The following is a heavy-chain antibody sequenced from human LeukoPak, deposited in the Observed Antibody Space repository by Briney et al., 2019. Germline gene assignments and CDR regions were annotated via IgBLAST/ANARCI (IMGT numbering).Heavy chain of an antibody. J-gene: IGHJ4*02. CDR3: ARGEMYYYDSSGYPDY. D-gene: IGHD3-22*01. Sequence: SVKVSCKASGYTFTSYGISWVRQAPGQGLEWMGWISAYSGGTNYAQKFQGRVTMTRDTSISTAYMELSRLRSDDTAVYYCARGEMYYYDSSGYPDYWGQGTLVTVSS. V-gene: IGHV1-2*02. CDR1: GYTFTSYG. CDR2: ISAYSGGT.